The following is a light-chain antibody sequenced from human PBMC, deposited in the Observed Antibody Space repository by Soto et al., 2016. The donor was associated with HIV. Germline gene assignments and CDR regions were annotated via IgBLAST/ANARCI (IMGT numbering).Light chain of an antibody. Sequence: AIRMTQSPSSISASKGDRVTIACRASQNITTSLAWYQQKPGKAPNLLLYVTSTLQTGVPSRFSGSGSGTDFTLTINCLQSDDFATYYCQQYHIYPPTFGGGPRWRTN. CDR2: VTS. CDR3: QQYHIYPPT. CDR1: QNITTS. J-gene: IGKJ4*01. V-gene: IGKV1-8*01.